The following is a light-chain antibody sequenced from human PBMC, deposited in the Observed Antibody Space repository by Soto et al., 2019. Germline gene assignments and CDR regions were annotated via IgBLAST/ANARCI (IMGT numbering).Light chain of an antibody. V-gene: IGKV1-5*01. CDR2: EVS. J-gene: IGKJ2*01. CDR3: QQYHAFPYP. Sequence: DIPMTQSPSTLSASIGDRVTITCRASESVSRWLAWYQQKPGKAPKLLIYEVSNLHTELPSRFSGSASGTECTLTISTLQPDDFAAYYCQQYHAFPYPFGQGTKLEI. CDR1: ESVSRW.